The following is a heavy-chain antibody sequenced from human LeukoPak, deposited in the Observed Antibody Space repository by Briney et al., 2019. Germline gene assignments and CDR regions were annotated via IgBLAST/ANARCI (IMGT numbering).Heavy chain of an antibody. V-gene: IGHV1-46*01. D-gene: IGHD6-19*01. Sequence: ASVKVSCKASGYTFTSYYMHWMRQAPGQGLEWMGIINPSGGSTSYAQKFQGRVTMTRDTSTSTVYMELSSLRSEDTAVYYCARDEHDSRGWYGVCDYWGPRTLVTVSS. J-gene: IGHJ4*02. CDR1: GYTFTSYY. CDR3: ARDEHDSRGWYGVCDY. CDR2: INPSGGST.